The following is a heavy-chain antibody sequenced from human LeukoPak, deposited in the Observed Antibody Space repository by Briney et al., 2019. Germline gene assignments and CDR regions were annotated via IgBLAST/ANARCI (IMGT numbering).Heavy chain of an antibody. CDR2: LGTAGDT. Sequence: GGSLRLSCAASGFILSNYAMHWVRQPAGKGLEWVSALGTAGDTFYPGSVKGRFTISRDNAKKSLFLQMSSLRAEDTAIYYCARQSTPHGDFDYWGQGTLVTVSS. J-gene: IGHJ4*02. CDR1: GFILSNYA. CDR3: ARQSTPHGDFDY. V-gene: IGHV3-13*01. D-gene: IGHD5-24*01.